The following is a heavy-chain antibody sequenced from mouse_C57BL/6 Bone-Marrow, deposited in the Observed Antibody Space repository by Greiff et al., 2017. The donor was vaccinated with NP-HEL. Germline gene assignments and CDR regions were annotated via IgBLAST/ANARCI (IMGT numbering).Heavy chain of an antibody. Sequence: VQLQESGAELAKPGASVKLSCKASGYTFTSYWMHWVKQRPGQGLEWIGYINPSSGYTKYNQKFKDKATLTADKSSSTAYMQLSSLTYEDSAVYYCARPPDLLWLRDAMDYWGQGTSVTVSA. D-gene: IGHD2-2*01. V-gene: IGHV1-7*01. CDR2: INPSSGYT. CDR1: GYTFTSYW. CDR3: ARPPDLLWLRDAMDY. J-gene: IGHJ4*01.